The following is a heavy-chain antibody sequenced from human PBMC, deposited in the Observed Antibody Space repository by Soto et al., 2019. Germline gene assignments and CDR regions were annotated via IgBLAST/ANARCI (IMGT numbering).Heavy chain of an antibody. Sequence: VGSLRLSCAASGFTFSSYAMHWVRQAPGKGLEWVAVISYDGSNKYYADSVKGRFTISRDNSKNTLYLQMNSLRAEDTAVYYCARDPTPYDSSGFDYWGQGTLVTVSS. D-gene: IGHD3-22*01. J-gene: IGHJ4*02. CDR3: ARDPTPYDSSGFDY. V-gene: IGHV3-30-3*01. CDR1: GFTFSSYA. CDR2: ISYDGSNK.